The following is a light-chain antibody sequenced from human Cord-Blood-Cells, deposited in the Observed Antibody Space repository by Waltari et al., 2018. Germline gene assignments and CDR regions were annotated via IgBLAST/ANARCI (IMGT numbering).Light chain of an antibody. Sequence: EIVFTQSPATLSLSPGESATLSCRASQSVSSYLAWYQQKPGQAPRPLIYDASNRATGIPARFSGSGSGTDFTLTISSLEPEDFAVYYCQQRSNWLTFGGGTKVEIK. CDR2: DAS. CDR3: QQRSNWLT. V-gene: IGKV3-11*01. CDR1: QSVSSY. J-gene: IGKJ4*01.